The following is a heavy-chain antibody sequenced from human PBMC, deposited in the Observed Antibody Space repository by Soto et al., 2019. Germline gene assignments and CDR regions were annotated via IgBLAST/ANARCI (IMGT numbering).Heavy chain of an antibody. Sequence: EVQLVESGGGLVQPGRSLRLSCAASGFTFDDYAMHWVRQAPGKGLEWVSGISWNSGSIGYADSVKGRFTISRDNAKNSLYLQMNSLRAEDTALYYCAKGVQERNFDWLLFFDYWGQGTLVTVSS. CDR3: AKGVQERNFDWLLFFDY. CDR1: GFTFDDYA. CDR2: ISWNSGSI. D-gene: IGHD3-9*01. J-gene: IGHJ4*02. V-gene: IGHV3-9*01.